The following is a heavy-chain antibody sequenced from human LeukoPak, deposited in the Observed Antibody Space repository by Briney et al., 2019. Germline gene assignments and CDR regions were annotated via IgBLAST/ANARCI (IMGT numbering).Heavy chain of an antibody. J-gene: IGHJ5*02. Sequence: SETLSLTCAVYGGSFSGYYWSWIRQPPGKGLEWIGYIYTSGSTNYNPSLKSRVTISVDTSKNQFSLKLSSVTAADTAVYYCARHRSWTPYSGFDPWGQGTLVTVSS. CDR2: IYTSGST. V-gene: IGHV4-4*09. CDR1: GGSFSGYY. D-gene: IGHD4-11*01. CDR3: ARHRSWTPYSGFDP.